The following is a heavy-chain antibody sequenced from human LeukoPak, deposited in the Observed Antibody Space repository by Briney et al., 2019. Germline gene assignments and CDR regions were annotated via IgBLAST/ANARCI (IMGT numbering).Heavy chain of an antibody. D-gene: IGHD2-15*01. Sequence: GGSLRLSCAASGFTFSSYSMNWVRQAPGKGLEWVSYISSSSSTIYYADSVKGRFTISRDNAKNSLYLQMNSLRAEDTAVYYCARASYCSGGSCYSGLFDYWGQGTLVTVSS. J-gene: IGHJ4*02. V-gene: IGHV3-48*01. CDR3: ARASYCSGGSCYSGLFDY. CDR2: ISSSSSTI. CDR1: GFTFSSYS.